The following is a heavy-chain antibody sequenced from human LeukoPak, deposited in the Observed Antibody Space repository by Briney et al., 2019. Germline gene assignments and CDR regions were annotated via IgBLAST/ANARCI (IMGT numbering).Heavy chain of an antibody. Sequence: ASVKVSCKASGYTFTGYYMHWVRQAPGQGLEWMGWINPNSGGTNYAQKFQGRVTMTRDTSISTAYMELSRLRSDDTAVYYCARGYDFWSGYAVDYWGQGTLVTVYS. CDR3: ARGYDFWSGYAVDY. CDR1: GYTFTGYY. CDR2: INPNSGGT. D-gene: IGHD3-3*01. V-gene: IGHV1-2*02. J-gene: IGHJ4*02.